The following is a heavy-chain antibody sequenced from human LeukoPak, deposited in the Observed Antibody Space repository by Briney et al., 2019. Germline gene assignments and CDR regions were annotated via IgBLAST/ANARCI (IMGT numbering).Heavy chain of an antibody. V-gene: IGHV4-61*01. D-gene: IGHD3-22*01. CDR1: GGSVSSGSYY. CDR3: AINYYDSSGYYN. CDR2: IYYSGST. Sequence: SETLSLTCTVSGGSVSSGSYYWSWIRQPPGTGLEWIGYIYYSGSTNYNPSLKSRVTISVDTSKNQFSLKLSFVTAADTAVYYCAINYYDSSGYYNWGQGTLVTVSS. J-gene: IGHJ4*02.